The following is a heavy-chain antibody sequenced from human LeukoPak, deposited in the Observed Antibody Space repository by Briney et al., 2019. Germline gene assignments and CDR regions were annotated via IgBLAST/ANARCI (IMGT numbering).Heavy chain of an antibody. D-gene: IGHD6-19*01. J-gene: IGHJ4*02. V-gene: IGHV4-34*01. Sequence: SETLSLTCAVYGGSFSGYYWSWIRQPPGKGLEWIGEINHSGSTNYNPSLKSRVTISVDTSKNQFSLKLSSVTAADTAVYYCASGTAVAAIKRFDYWGQGTLVTVSS. CDR1: GGSFSGYY. CDR3: ASGTAVAAIKRFDY. CDR2: INHSGST.